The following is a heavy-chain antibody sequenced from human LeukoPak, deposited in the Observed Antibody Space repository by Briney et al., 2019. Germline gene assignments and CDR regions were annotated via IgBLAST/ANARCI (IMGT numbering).Heavy chain of an antibody. V-gene: IGHV3-21*01. CDR2: INSGSTFI. Sequence: KPRGSLRLSCGASGFSFSTSAMNGVRQAPGKGLEWVSSINSGSTFIFYADSVKGRFTISRDNTNNSLHLQMDSLRAEDTAVYYCARGAGSLNLWGQGTLVTVSS. D-gene: IGHD2-15*01. CDR3: ARGAGSLNL. CDR1: GFSFSTSA. J-gene: IGHJ4*02.